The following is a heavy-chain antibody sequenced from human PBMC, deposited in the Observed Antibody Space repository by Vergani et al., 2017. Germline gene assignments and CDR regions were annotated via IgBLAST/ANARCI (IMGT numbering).Heavy chain of an antibody. V-gene: IGHV3-30*02. Sequence: QVQILQSGGGVVQPGGSLRLSCTLSGFTLNTYGIHWVRQAPGKGLEWVSFIRYDGSSEYYGDSVKGRFTISRDKSQNTVNLQMNSLGTEDTAVYFCANSVIAGSVGVAYFGMDVWGRGTTVTVSS. CDR3: ANSVIAGSVGVAYFGMDV. D-gene: IGHD2-15*01. CDR2: IRYDGSSE. CDR1: GFTLNTYG. J-gene: IGHJ6*02.